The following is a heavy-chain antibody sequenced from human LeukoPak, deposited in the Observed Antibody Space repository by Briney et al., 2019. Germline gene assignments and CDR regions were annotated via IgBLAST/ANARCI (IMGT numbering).Heavy chain of an antibody. CDR2: IIPILGIA. V-gene: IGHV1-69*04. D-gene: IGHD3-10*01. J-gene: IGHJ6*02. Sequence: SVKVSCKASGGTFSSYAISWVRQAPGQGLEWMGRIIPILGIANYAQKFQGRVTITADKSTSTAYMELSSLRSEDTAVYYCAREAYYGSGSYYPYYYYGMDVWGQGTTVTVSS. CDR1: GGTFSSYA. CDR3: AREAYYGSGSYYPYYYYGMDV.